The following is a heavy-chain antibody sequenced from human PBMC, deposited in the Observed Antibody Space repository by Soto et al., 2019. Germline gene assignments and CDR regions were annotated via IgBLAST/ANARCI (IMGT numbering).Heavy chain of an antibody. CDR1: GFSITSPGMS. CDR2: IERDDDDK. Sequence: SGPTLVNPTETLTLTCTFSGFSITSPGMSVSWIRQPPGRALEWLALIERDDDDKYYSTSLKTRLTISKDTRKNQVVLTMANMDPADTATYYCARSIRGPRKFNGMDVWGQGTTVTGLL. D-gene: IGHD1-20*01. V-gene: IGHV2-70*13. J-gene: IGHJ6*02. CDR3: ARSIRGPRKFNGMDV.